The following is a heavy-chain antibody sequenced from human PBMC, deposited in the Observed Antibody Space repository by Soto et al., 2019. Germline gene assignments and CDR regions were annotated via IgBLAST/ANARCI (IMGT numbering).Heavy chain of an antibody. D-gene: IGHD6-13*01. Sequence: PSETLSLTCAVSGGSISSSNWWSWVRQPPGKGLEWIGEIYHSGSTNYNPYLKSRINISVEKSKNQLSLKLSSVTAADTAVYYCARCIAAAGPIDYWGQGTLVTVSS. CDR1: GGSISSSNW. CDR2: IYHSGST. J-gene: IGHJ4*02. CDR3: ARCIAAAGPIDY. V-gene: IGHV4-4*02.